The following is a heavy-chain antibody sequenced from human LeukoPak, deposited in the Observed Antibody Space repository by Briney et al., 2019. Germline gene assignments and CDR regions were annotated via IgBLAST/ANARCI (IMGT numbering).Heavy chain of an antibody. D-gene: IGHD5-12*01. V-gene: IGHV1-18*04. CDR3: ARAVYSGYDVDTAKAKLDY. J-gene: IGHJ4*02. CDR1: GYTFTSYG. CDR2: ISAYNGNT. Sequence: ASVKVSCKASGYTFTSYGISWVRQAPGQGLEWMGWISAYNGNTNYAQKLQGRVTMTTDTSTSTAYMELRSLRSDDTAVYYCARAVYSGYDVDTAKAKLDYWGQGTLATVSS.